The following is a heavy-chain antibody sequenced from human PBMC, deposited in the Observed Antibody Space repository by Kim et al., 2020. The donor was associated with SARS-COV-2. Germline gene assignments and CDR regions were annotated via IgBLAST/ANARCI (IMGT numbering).Heavy chain of an antibody. Sequence: SSYIHYADSVKGRFTISSDNAKNSLYLQMNSLRAEDTAVYYCARRRYVDYWGQGTLVTVSS. CDR2: SSYI. CDR3: ARRRYVDY. V-gene: IGHV3-21*01. J-gene: IGHJ4*02. D-gene: IGHD3-9*01.